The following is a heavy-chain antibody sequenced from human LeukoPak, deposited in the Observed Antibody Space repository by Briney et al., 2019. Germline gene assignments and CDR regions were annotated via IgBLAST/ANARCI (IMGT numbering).Heavy chain of an antibody. D-gene: IGHD3-9*01. CDR1: GFTFSSYW. Sequence: GGSLRLSCAASGFTFSSYWMSWVRQAPGKGLEWVANIKQDGSEKYYVDSVKGRFTISRDNAKNSLYLQMNSLRAEDTAVYYCVNFPAAGYSDAFDLWGQGTMVTVSS. CDR3: VNFPAAGYSDAFDL. V-gene: IGHV3-7*03. CDR2: IKQDGSEK. J-gene: IGHJ3*01.